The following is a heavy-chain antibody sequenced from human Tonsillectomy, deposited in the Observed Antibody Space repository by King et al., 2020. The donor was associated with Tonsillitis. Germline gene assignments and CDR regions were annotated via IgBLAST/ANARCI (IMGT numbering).Heavy chain of an antibody. D-gene: IGHD3-22*01. CDR2: INPNSGDT. V-gene: IGHV1-2*02. CDR3: ATNAIATDTSAYRDFRH. J-gene: IGHJ1*01. CDR1: GDTFTGHF. Sequence: QLVQSGAALRKPGASVTVSCRTSGDTFTGHFVHWVRQAPGQGLEWMGLINPNSGDTNYEPKFVGRVNLSGDVSGPTAYMGLSSLRPDDTAVYYCATNAIATDTSAYRDFRHWGQGTLVTVSS.